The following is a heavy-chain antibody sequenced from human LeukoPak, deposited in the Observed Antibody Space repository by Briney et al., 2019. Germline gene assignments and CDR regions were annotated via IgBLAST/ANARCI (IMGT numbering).Heavy chain of an antibody. D-gene: IGHD1-26*01. CDR3: ARTYSGSHFDY. CDR2: IYGGGNT. Sequence: PGGSLRLSCEASGFTVTTNYMSWVRQAPGKGLEWVSIIYGGGNTYYADSVKGRFTISRDNSKNTVYLQMNSLRAEDTAVYYCARTYSGSHFDYWGQGTLVTVSS. J-gene: IGHJ4*02. V-gene: IGHV3-53*01. CDR1: GFTVTTNY.